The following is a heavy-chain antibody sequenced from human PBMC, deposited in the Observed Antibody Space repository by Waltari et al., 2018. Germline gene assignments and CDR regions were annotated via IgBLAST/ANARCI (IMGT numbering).Heavy chain of an antibody. Sequence: QLHLQESGPGLAKPPETLSLTCSVSGASITNSNSYWSWIRQPPGKGLECIGSIYYRGGTYSSPSLKSRVTISLDTSKNQLSLKVSSVTVADTAIYFCARNMESPYNAPYYFYYMDVWGKGTTVTVSS. V-gene: IGHV4-39*01. J-gene: IGHJ6*03. D-gene: IGHD3-10*01. CDR2: IYYRGGT. CDR1: GASITNSNSY. CDR3: ARNMESPYNAPYYFYYMDV.